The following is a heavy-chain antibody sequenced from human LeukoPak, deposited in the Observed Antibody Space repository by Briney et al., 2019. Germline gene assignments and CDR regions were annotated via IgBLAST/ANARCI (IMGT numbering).Heavy chain of an antibody. CDR2: IKSKTDGGTI. J-gene: IGHJ4*02. D-gene: IGHD5-18*01. CDR3: VTDKGYIYASGDY. V-gene: IGHV3-15*01. CDR1: GLTFSKAW. Sequence: GESLRLSCAVSGLTFSKAWMTWVRQAPGKGLEWVGRIKSKTDGGTIDYAAPVKGRFTISRDDSKNTLYLQMNSLKTEDTAMYYCVTDKGYIYASGDYWGQGTLVTVSS.